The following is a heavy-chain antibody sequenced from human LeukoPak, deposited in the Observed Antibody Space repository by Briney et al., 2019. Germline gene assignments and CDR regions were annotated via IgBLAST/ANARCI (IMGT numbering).Heavy chain of an antibody. CDR3: ARVTLYGESALDY. CDR1: GFTFSYSW. Sequence: PGGSLRLSCAASGFTFSYSWMHWVRQAPGKGLVWVSGINRDGRSTSYADSVKGRFTISRDNAKNSLYLQMNSLRTEDTAVYYCARVTLYGESALDYWGQRTLVTVSS. J-gene: IGHJ4*02. CDR2: INRDGRST. D-gene: IGHD4-17*01. V-gene: IGHV3-74*01.